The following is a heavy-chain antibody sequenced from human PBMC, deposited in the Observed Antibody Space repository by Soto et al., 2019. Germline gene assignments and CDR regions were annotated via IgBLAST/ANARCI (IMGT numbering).Heavy chain of an antibody. CDR3: ASDSITGTTEVHY. CDR2: ISSSSSYI. Sequence: GGSLRLSCAASGFTFSSYSMNWVRQAPGKGLEGVSSISSSSSYIYYADSVKGRFTISRDNAKNSLYLQMNSLRAEDTAVYYCASDSITGTTEVHYWGQGTLVTVSS. V-gene: IGHV3-21*01. D-gene: IGHD1-7*01. CDR1: GFTFSSYS. J-gene: IGHJ4*02.